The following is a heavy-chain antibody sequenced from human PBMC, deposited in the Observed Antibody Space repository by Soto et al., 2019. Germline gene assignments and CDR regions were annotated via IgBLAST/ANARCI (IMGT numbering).Heavy chain of an antibody. CDR2: IIPILGIA. J-gene: IGHJ3*02. Sequence: QVQLVQSGAEVKKPGSSVKVSCKASGGTFSSYTISWVRQAPGQGLEWMGRIIPILGIANYAQKFQGRVKITADKSTSTAYMELSSLRSEDTAVYYCAREGPVQDAFDIWGQGTMVTVSS. V-gene: IGHV1-69*08. CDR3: AREGPVQDAFDI. CDR1: GGTFSSYT. D-gene: IGHD1-1*01.